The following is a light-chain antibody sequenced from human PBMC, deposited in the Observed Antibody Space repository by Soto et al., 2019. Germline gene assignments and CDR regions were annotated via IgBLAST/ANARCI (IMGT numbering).Light chain of an antibody. CDR1: SSDVGAYNY. J-gene: IGLJ2*01. V-gene: IGLV2-14*01. CDR2: EVS. Sequence: QSVLTQPASVSGSPGQSITISCTGTSSDVGAYNYVSWYQQHPGKAPKLMIYEVSNRPSGVSHRFSGSKSGNTASLTISALQAEDEADYYCISYTSSTTLVFGGGTKLTVL. CDR3: ISYTSSTTLV.